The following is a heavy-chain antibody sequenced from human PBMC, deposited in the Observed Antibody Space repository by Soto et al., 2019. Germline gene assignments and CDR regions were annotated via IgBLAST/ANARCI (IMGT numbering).Heavy chain of an antibody. Sequence: SETLSLTCTVSGGSISSYYWSWIRQPPGKGLEWIGYIYYSGSTNYNPSLKSRVTISVDTSKNQFSLKLSSVTAADTAVYYCARVNYDYVWGSYRPLGAFDIWRQGTMVTVSS. J-gene: IGHJ3*02. CDR1: GGSISSYY. CDR3: ARVNYDYVWGSYRPLGAFDI. D-gene: IGHD3-16*02. V-gene: IGHV4-59*01. CDR2: IYYSGST.